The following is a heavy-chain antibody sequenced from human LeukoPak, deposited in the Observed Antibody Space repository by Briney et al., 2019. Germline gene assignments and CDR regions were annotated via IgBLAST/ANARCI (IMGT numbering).Heavy chain of an antibody. CDR3: ARVGFTRRVSAPSVAFDI. J-gene: IGHJ3*02. V-gene: IGHV4-59*01. CDR1: GASITSYF. Sequence: PSETLSLTCTVSGASITSYFWAWIRQPPGKGLVCLGYIYYSGTSNSNPSLRSRLTISVDTSKNQLSLKLNSVTAADTALYYCARVGFTRRVSAPSVAFDIWGRGTMVTVSS. D-gene: IGHD6-13*01. CDR2: IYYSGTS.